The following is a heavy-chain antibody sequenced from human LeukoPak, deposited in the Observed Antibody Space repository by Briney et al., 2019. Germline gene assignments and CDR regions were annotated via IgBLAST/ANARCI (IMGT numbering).Heavy chain of an antibody. CDR2: ISSNGGST. J-gene: IGHJ4*02. D-gene: IGHD3-9*01. Sequence: PGGSLRLSCSASGFTSSSYAMHWVRQAPGKGLEYVSAISSNGGSTYYADSVKGRFTISRDNSKNTLYLQMSSLRAEDTAVYYCVKAYYDILTGYFDYWGQGTLVTVSS. CDR1: GFTSSSYA. CDR3: VKAYYDILTGYFDY. V-gene: IGHV3-64D*06.